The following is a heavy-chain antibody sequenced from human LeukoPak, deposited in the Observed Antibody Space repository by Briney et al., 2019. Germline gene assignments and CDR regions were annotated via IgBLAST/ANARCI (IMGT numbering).Heavy chain of an antibody. CDR1: GGSISSGDYY. J-gene: IGHJ4*02. D-gene: IGHD3-3*01. Sequence: PSETLSLTCTVSGGSISSGDYYWSWIRQPPGKGLEWIGYIYYSGSTYYNPSLKSRVTISVDTSKNQFSLKLSSVTAADTAVYYCARHAAVRDLDYWGQGTLVTVSS. CDR3: ARHAAVRDLDY. CDR2: IYYSGST. V-gene: IGHV4-30-4*01.